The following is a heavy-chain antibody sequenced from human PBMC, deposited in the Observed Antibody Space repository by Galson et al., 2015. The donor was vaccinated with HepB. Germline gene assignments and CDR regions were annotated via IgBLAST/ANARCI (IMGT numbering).Heavy chain of an antibody. CDR2: INPNSGDT. CDR1: GYIFTSYY. CDR3: ARSLISGPPYFSYYGLDV. J-gene: IGHJ6*02. D-gene: IGHD2-8*01. Sequence: SVKVACKASGYIFTSYYMHWVRQAPGQGREWMAWINPNSGDTNYAQKFQGRVTMTRDTSISTAYMDLSRLRSGDTAVYYCARSLISGPPYFSYYGLDVWRQGTTVTVSS. V-gene: IGHV1-2*02.